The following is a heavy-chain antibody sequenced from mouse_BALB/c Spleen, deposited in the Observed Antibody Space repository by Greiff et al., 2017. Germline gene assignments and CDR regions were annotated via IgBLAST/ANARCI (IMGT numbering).Heavy chain of an antibody. D-gene: IGHD1-1*01. J-gene: IGHJ3*01. CDR3: ASLLLRSAY. CDR2: IDPANGNT. Sequence: VQLQQSGAELVKPGASVKLSCTASGFNIKDTYMHWVKQRPEQGLEWIGRIDPANGNTKYDPKFQGKATITADTSTNTAYLQLSSLTSEDTAVYYCASLLLRSAYWGQGTLVTVSA. CDR1: GFNIKDTY. V-gene: IGHV14-3*02.